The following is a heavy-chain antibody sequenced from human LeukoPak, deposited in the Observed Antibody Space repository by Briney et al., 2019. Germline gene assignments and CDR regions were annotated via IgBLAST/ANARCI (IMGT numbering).Heavy chain of an antibody. Sequence: PGGTLRLSCAASGFTFSSYAMSWVRQAPGKGLEWVSAISGSGGSTYYADSVKGRFTISRDNSKNTLYLQMNSLRAEDTAVYYCAKDRRQWLVTVLDYWGQGTLVTVSS. CDR2: ISGSGGST. CDR1: GFTFSSYA. CDR3: AKDRRQWLVTVLDY. V-gene: IGHV3-23*01. J-gene: IGHJ4*02. D-gene: IGHD6-19*01.